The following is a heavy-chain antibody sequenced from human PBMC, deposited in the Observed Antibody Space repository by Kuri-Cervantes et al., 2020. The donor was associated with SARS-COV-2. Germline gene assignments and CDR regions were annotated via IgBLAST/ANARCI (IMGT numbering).Heavy chain of an antibody. Sequence: LRLSCTVSGGSISSGDYYWSWIRQPPGKGLEWIEYIYYSGSTYYNPSLKSRVTISVDTPKNQFSLKLSSVTAADTAVYYCARDPYYDYVWGSYRLGGAFDIWGQGTMVTVSS. CDR1: GGSISSGDYY. CDR2: IYYSGST. CDR3: ARDPYYDYVWGSYRLGGAFDI. J-gene: IGHJ3*02. D-gene: IGHD3-16*02. V-gene: IGHV4-30-4*01.